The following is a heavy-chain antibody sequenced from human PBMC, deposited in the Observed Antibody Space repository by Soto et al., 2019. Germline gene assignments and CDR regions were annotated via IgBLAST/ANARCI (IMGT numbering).Heavy chain of an antibody. Sequence: QVQLVQSGAEVKKPGSSVKVSCKASGGTFSSYTISWVRQAPGQGLEWMGRIIPILGIANYAQKFQGRVTITADKSTSTAYRELSSLRSEDTAVYYCASVVVVAATSPGYDFDYWGQGTLVTVSS. CDR2: IIPILGIA. J-gene: IGHJ4*02. D-gene: IGHD2-15*01. CDR3: ASVVVVAATSPGYDFDY. CDR1: GGTFSSYT. V-gene: IGHV1-69*02.